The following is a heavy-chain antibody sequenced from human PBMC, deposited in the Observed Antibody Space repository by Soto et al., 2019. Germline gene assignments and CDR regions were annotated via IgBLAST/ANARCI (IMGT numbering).Heavy chain of an antibody. V-gene: IGHV1-69*02. D-gene: IGHD3-10*01. J-gene: IGHJ4*02. CDR3: ARSYGSGSRPFDY. Sequence: KFQGRVSLIADKSTNTAYMELYSLRSDDTAVYYCARSYGSGSRPFDYWGQGTLVTVS.